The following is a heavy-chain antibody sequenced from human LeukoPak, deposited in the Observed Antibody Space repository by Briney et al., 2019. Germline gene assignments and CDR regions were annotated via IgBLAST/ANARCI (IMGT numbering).Heavy chain of an antibody. Sequence: SETLSLTCAVYGGSFSGHYWSWIRQPPGKGLEGIGEINHSGSTNYNPSLKSRVTISVDTSKNQFSLKLSSVTAADTAVYYCARDGVLYCSGGSCYPHFDYWGQGTLVTVSS. CDR2: INHSGST. V-gene: IGHV4-34*01. CDR1: GGSFSGHY. D-gene: IGHD2-15*01. CDR3: ARDGVLYCSGGSCYPHFDY. J-gene: IGHJ4*02.